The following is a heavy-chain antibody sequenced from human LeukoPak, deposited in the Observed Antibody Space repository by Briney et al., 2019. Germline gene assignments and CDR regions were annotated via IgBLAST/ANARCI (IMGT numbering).Heavy chain of an antibody. J-gene: IGHJ3*02. CDR2: IYSGGST. CDR1: GFTITTNY. CDR3: ARERGDCGGDCYISDAFDI. Sequence: GGSLRLSCAASGFTITTNYMNWVRQAPGKGLEWVSVIYSGGSTYYADSVKGRFTISRDNSKNTLYLQMNSLRAEDTAVYYCARERGDCGGDCYISDAFDIWGQGTMVTVSS. D-gene: IGHD2-21*02. V-gene: IGHV3-66*01.